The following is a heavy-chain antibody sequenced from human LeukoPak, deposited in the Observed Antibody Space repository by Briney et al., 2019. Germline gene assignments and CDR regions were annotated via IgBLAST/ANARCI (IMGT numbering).Heavy chain of an antibody. Sequence: QTGRSLRLSCVASGFTFNNYAMHWVRQAPGKGLEWVSGVSWNSDRITYADSVKGRFTISRDNAKNSLYLQMNSLRTEDTALYYCTKDIEGRGSYWFDPWGQGTLVTVSS. V-gene: IGHV3-9*01. J-gene: IGHJ5*02. D-gene: IGHD3-16*01. CDR3: TKDIEGRGSYWFDP. CDR1: GFTFNNYA. CDR2: VSWNSDRI.